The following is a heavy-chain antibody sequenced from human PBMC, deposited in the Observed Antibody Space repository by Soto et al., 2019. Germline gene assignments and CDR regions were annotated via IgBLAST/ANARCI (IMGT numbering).Heavy chain of an antibody. CDR1: GFTFDTYG. Sequence: VGSLILSCGSSGFTFDTYGIHWVRQAPGKGLQWVALISYEGSNTYYSDSVRGRFTISRDNSKNTLYLQMNTLRPEDTGLYYCARVTPGNNLYYFSGLDFWGQGTSVTVSS. V-gene: IGHV3-30-3*01. CDR2: ISYEGSNT. CDR3: ARVTPGNNLYYFSGLDF. J-gene: IGHJ6*02. D-gene: IGHD1-1*01.